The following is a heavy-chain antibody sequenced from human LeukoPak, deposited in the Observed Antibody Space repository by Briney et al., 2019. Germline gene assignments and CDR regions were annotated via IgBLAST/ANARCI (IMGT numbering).Heavy chain of an antibody. CDR2: ISSSGSTI. D-gene: IGHD1-7*01. V-gene: IGHV3-11*04. CDR3: ARDSTPTIGTGTYDY. Sequence: PGGSLRLSCAASGFTVSSNYMSWVRQAPGKGLEWVSYISSSGSTIYYADSVKGRFTISRDNAKNPLYLQMNSLRAEDTAVYYCARDSTPTIGTGTYDYWGQGTLVTASS. J-gene: IGHJ4*02. CDR1: GFTVSSNY.